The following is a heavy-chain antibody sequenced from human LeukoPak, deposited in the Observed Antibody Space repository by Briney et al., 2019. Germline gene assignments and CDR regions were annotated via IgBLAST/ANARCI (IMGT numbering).Heavy chain of an antibody. CDR1: GYTFTSYY. D-gene: IGHD3-10*01. V-gene: IGHV1-46*01. Sequence: ASVKVSCKASGYTFTSYYMHWVRQAPGQGLEWMGIINPSGGRTSYAQKFQGRVTMTRDTSTSTVYIDLSSLRSEDTAVYYCARDGYYYGSGSYGMDVWGQGTTVTVSS. CDR3: ARDGYYYGSGSYGMDV. CDR2: INPSGGRT. J-gene: IGHJ6*02.